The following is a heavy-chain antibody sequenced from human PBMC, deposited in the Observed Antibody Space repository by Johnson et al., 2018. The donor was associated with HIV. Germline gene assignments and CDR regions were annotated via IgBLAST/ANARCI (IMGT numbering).Heavy chain of an antibody. CDR1: GFTFSRYG. D-gene: IGHD3-22*01. J-gene: IGHJ3*02. CDR2: ISYDGSNK. Sequence: VQLVESGGGVVQPGRSLRLSCAASGFTFSRYGMHWVRQAPGKGLEWVAVISYDGSNKYYADSVKGRFTISRDNSKKTMYLQMNSLRPEDTAVYYCAKTLGYDSSGYHDGFVIWGQGTLVTVSS. CDR3: AKTLGYDSSGYHDGFVI. V-gene: IGHV3-30*19.